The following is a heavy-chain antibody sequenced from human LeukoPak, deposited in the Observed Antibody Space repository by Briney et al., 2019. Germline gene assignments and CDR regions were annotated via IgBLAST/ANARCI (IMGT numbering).Heavy chain of an antibody. J-gene: IGHJ2*01. CDR2: ISGSGGHT. Sequence: PGGSLRPSCAASGFTFSSYAMNWVRRAPGKGLEWVSTISGSGGHTYYADSVKGRFTISRDNSKNTLYLQMNSLRAEDTAVYYCARDSTGYWYFDLWGRGTLVSVSS. D-gene: IGHD3-3*02. V-gene: IGHV3-23*01. CDR1: GFTFSSYA. CDR3: ARDSTGYWYFDL.